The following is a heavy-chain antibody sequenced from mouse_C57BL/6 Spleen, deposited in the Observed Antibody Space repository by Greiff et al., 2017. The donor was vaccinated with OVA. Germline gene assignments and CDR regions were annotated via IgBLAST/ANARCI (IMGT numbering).Heavy chain of an antibody. V-gene: IGHV14-3*01. J-gene: IGHJ3*01. CDR2: IDPANGNT. D-gene: IGHD1-1*01. CDR1: GFNIKNNY. CDR3: ARIATVVATDWFAY. Sequence: VQLQQSVAELVRPGASVKLSCTASGFNIKNNYMHWVKQRPEQGLEWIGRIDPANGNTKYAPKFQGKATITADTSSNTAYLQLSSLTSEDTAIYYCARIATVVATDWFAYWGQGTLVTVSA.